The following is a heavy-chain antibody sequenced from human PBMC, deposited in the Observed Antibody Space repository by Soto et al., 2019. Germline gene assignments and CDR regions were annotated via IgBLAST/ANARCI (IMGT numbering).Heavy chain of an antibody. J-gene: IGHJ6*02. CDR1: GFTFSSYA. CDR2: ISYDGSNK. CDR3: ARDMITMVRGVIIMLHGMDV. V-gene: IGHV3-30-3*01. Sequence: GGSLRLSCAASGFTFSSYAMHWVRQAPGKGLEWVAVISYDGSNKYYADSVKGRFTISRDNSTNTLYLQMNSLRAEDTAVYYCARDMITMVRGVIIMLHGMDVWGQGTTVTVSS. D-gene: IGHD3-10*01.